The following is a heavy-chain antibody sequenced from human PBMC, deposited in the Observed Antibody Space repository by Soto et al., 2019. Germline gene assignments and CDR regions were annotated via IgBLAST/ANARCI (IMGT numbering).Heavy chain of an antibody. V-gene: IGHV4-30-2*02. CDR1: GGSVSSVVC. Sequence: TSETLCLTCGVSGGSVSSVVCWSWIRQSPGKGLECIASIHHSGSTYYNPSLKSRVIISVDTAKNQFSLSLSSVTAADTAVYYCTGAYYDIDGYILDPWGQGTSVTVSS. J-gene: IGHJ5*02. CDR2: IHHSGST. CDR3: TGAYYDIDGYILDP. D-gene: IGHD3-22*01.